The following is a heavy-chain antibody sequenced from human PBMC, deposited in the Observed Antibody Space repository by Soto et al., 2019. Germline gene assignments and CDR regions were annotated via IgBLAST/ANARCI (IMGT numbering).Heavy chain of an antibody. J-gene: IGHJ4*02. CDR2: INAGNGDT. D-gene: IGHD1-1*01. CDR1: RYSFTTYA. CDR3: ARDPGTGAALRAYHFDY. Sequence: ASVKVSCKASRYSFTTYALHWVRQAPGQRLEWTGWINAGNGDTKYSEKFQGRVTITRDTSANTAYMELSSLGSEDTSVYYCARDPGTGAALRAYHFDYWGQGTLVTVSS. V-gene: IGHV1-3*01.